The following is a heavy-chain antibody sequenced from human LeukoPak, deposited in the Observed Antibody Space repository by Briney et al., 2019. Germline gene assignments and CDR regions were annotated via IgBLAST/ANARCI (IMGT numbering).Heavy chain of an antibody. CDR3: AIRYSSGQNLRNYYYYYGVDV. CDR2: ISGSGGNT. Sequence: PGGSLRLSCAVSGFTFSSYAMSWVRQAPGKGLEWVSAISGSGGNTYYADSVKGRFTISRDNSKNTLYLQMNSLRAEDTAVYYCAIRYSSGQNLRNYYYYYGVDVWGQGTTVTVSS. J-gene: IGHJ6*02. CDR1: GFTFSSYA. D-gene: IGHD6-19*01. V-gene: IGHV3-23*01.